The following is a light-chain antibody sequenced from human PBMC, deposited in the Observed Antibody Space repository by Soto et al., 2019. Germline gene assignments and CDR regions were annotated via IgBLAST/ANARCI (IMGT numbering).Light chain of an antibody. V-gene: IGKV3-15*01. CDR1: QSVSSN. CDR3: QQYNKWTPRYT. Sequence: EIVMTQSPATLSVSPGERATLSCRASQSVSSNLAWYQQKPGQAPRLLIYGASTRATGIPARFSGSGSGTEFTLTISSLQAEYFAVYYCQQYNKWTPRYTFGQGTKMEIK. J-gene: IGKJ2*01. CDR2: GAS.